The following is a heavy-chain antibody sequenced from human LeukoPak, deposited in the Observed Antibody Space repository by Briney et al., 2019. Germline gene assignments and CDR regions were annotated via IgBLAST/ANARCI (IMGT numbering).Heavy chain of an antibody. V-gene: IGHV3-7*01. CDR1: GFTFSSYW. CDR2: INQDGSEI. J-gene: IGHJ5*02. D-gene: IGHD2-2*02. Sequence: GGSLRLSCAASGFTFSSYWMTWVRQAPGKGLEWVANINQDGSEIYYGDSVKGRFTISRDNPKNSLFLQMNSLRAEDTAVYSCARASRCTSTSCHTWFDPWGQGTLVTVSS. CDR3: ARASRCTSTSCHTWFDP.